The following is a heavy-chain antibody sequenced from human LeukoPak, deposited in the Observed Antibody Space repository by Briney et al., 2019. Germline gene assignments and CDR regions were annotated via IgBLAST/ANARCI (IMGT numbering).Heavy chain of an antibody. D-gene: IGHD4-11*01. CDR1: GFTVSSNY. CDR3: AREGLPTLYYFDY. J-gene: IGHJ4*02. CDR2: IYSGGST. V-gene: IGHV3-66*01. Sequence: EGPLRLSCAASGFTVSSNYMSWVRQAPGKGLEWVSVIYSGGSTYYADSVKGRFTISRDNSKNTLYLQMNSLRAEDTAVYYCAREGLPTLYYFDYWGQGTLVTVSS.